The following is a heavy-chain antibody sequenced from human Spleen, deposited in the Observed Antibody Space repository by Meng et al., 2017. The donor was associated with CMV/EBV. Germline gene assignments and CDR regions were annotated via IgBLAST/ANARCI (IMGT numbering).Heavy chain of an antibody. CDR3: ASNNYYGSGSPFDY. Sequence: GGSLRLSCAASGFTFSSYWMSWVRQAPGKGLEWVANIKQDGSEKYYVDSVKGRFTISRDNAKNSLYLQMNSLRAEDTAVYYCASNNYYGSGSPFDYWGQGTLVTVSS. CDR2: IKQDGSEK. CDR1: GFTFSSYW. V-gene: IGHV3-7*01. D-gene: IGHD3-10*01. J-gene: IGHJ4*02.